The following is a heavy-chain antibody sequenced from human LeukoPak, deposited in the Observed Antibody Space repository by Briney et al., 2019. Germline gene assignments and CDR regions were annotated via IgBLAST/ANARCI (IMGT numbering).Heavy chain of an antibody. V-gene: IGHV4-34*01. J-gene: IGHJ4*02. CDR1: GGSFSGYY. CDR2: INHSGST. Sequence: SETLSLTCAVYGGSFSGYYWSWIRQPPGNGLEWIGEINHSGSTNYNPSLKSRVTISVDTSKNQFSLKLSSVTAADTAVYYCAGGVRTGKTYDYWGQGTLVTVSS. CDR3: AGGVRTGKTYDY. D-gene: IGHD2-2*01.